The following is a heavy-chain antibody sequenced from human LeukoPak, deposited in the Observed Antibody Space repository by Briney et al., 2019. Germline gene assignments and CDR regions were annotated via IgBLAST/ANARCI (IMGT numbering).Heavy chain of an antibody. CDR3: ATGGYSSSWYRGNYYYYMDV. Sequence: ASVKVSCKASGYTFTSYDINWVRQATGQGLEWMGWMNPNSGNTGYAQKFQGRVTMTRNTSISTAYMELSSLRSEDTAVYYCATGGYSSSWYRGNYYYYMDVWGKGTTVTVSS. V-gene: IGHV1-8*01. CDR2: MNPNSGNT. D-gene: IGHD6-13*01. CDR1: GYTFTSYD. J-gene: IGHJ6*03.